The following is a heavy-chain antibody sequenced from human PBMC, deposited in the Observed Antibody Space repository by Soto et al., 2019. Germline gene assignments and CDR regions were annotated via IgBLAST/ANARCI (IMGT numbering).Heavy chain of an antibody. V-gene: IGHV1-2*04. D-gene: IGHD1-7*01. CDR3: ARWGGLVTGTTDYSYYMDF. Sequence: ASVKVSCKASGYTFTGYYMHWVRQAPGQGLEWMGWINPNSGGTNYAQKFQGWVTMTRDTSISTAYMELSRLRSDDTAVYYCARWGGLVTGTTDYSYYMDFWGKGITVTVSS. J-gene: IGHJ6*03. CDR1: GYTFTGYY. CDR2: INPNSGGT.